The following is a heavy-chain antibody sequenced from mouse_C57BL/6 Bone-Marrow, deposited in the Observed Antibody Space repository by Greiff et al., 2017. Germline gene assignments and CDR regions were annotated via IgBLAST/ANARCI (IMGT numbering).Heavy chain of an antibody. Sequence: EVQLQQSGAELVRPGTSVKVSCKASGYSFTDYNMNWVKQSNGKSLEWIGVINPNYGTTSYNQKFKGKATLTVDQSSSTAYMPLNSLTSEDSAVYYYARYYGFYAMDYWCQGTSVTVSS. CDR1: GYSFTDYN. D-gene: IGHD2-2*01. V-gene: IGHV1-39*01. CDR2: INPNYGTT. J-gene: IGHJ4*01. CDR3: ARYYGFYAMDY.